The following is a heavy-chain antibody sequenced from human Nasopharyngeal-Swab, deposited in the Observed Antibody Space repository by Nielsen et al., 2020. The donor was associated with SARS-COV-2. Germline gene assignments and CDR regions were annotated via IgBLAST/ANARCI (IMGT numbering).Heavy chain of an antibody. CDR1: GFTFSSFG. Sequence: GESLKISCAASGFTFSSFGMHWVRQAPGKGLEWVSTITGNGDTTYYADSVKGRFTISRDNSENTLYLQMDSLRGEDTAVYYCARDAPAHYGAFYWGRGTLVTVSS. J-gene: IGHJ4*02. D-gene: IGHD4-17*01. CDR2: ITGNGDTT. V-gene: IGHV3-23*01. CDR3: ARDAPAHYGAFY.